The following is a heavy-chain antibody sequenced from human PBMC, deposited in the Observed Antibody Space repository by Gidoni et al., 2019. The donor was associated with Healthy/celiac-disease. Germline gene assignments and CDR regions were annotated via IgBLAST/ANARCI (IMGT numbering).Heavy chain of an antibody. CDR2: ISSSGSTI. V-gene: IGHV3-11*01. J-gene: IGHJ4*02. Sequence: QVPPVASGGGLVKPGGALRRSCAAPGFTLSDYYMSWIRQAPGKGLEWVSYISSSGSTIYYADSVKGRFTISRDNAKNSLYLQMNSLRAEDTAVYYCARDFVMVRGVNDYWGQGTLVTVSS. D-gene: IGHD3-10*01. CDR3: ARDFVMVRGVNDY. CDR1: GFTLSDYY.